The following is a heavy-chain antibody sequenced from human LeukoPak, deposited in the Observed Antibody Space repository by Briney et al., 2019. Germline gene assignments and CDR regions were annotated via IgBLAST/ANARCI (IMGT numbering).Heavy chain of an antibody. CDR2: IWYDGSDK. V-gene: IGHV3-33*01. Sequence: PGRSLRLSCAASGFTFSSYGMHWVRQAPGKGLEWVAVIWYDGSDKYYADCVTGRFTISIDNSKNTLYLRMNSLRAEDTAVYYCARWSDGRAYDAFDIWGQGTMVIVSS. CDR3: ARWSDGRAYDAFDI. CDR1: GFTFSSYG. J-gene: IGHJ3*02. D-gene: IGHD5-24*01.